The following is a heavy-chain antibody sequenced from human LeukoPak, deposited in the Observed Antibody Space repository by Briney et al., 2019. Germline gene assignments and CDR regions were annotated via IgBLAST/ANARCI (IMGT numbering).Heavy chain of an antibody. J-gene: IGHJ4*02. CDR2: ISGSGGST. CDR1: GFTFSSYA. CDR3: AKFSTSLWFGESDLQEPAFDY. Sequence: PGGSLRLSCAASGFTFSSYAMSWVRQAPGKGLEWVSAISGSGGSTYYADSVKGRFTISRDNSKNTLYLQMNSLRAEDTAVYYCAKFSTSLWFGESDLQEPAFDYWGQGTLVTVSS. V-gene: IGHV3-23*01. D-gene: IGHD3-10*01.